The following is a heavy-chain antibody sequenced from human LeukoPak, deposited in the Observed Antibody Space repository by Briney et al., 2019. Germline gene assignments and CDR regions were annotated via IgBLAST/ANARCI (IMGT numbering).Heavy chain of an antibody. Sequence: GGSLRLSCAASGFTFSDYYMSWIRQAPGKGLEWVSYINSRSTTIYYADSVKGRFTISRDNAKNSLYLQMNSLRAEDTAVYYCATYSASSAFDSWGQGTLVTVSS. J-gene: IGHJ4*02. CDR1: GFTFSDYY. V-gene: IGHV3-11*04. CDR3: ATYSASSAFDS. CDR2: INSRSTTI. D-gene: IGHD5-18*01.